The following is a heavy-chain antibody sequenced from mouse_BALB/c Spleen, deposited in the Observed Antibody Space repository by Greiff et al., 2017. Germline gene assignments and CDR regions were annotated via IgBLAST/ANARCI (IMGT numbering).Heavy chain of an antibody. CDR1: GYTFTSYW. V-gene: IGHV1S81*02. D-gene: IGHD2-4*01. CDR2: INPSNGRT. J-gene: IGHJ4*01. CDR3: ASGYYELAMDY. Sequence: QVQLQQPGAELVKPGASVKLSCKASGYTFTSYWMHWVKQRPGQGLEWIGEINPSNGRTNYNEKFKSKATLTVDKSSSTAYMQLSSLTSEDSAVYYCASGYYELAMDYWGQGTSVTVSS.